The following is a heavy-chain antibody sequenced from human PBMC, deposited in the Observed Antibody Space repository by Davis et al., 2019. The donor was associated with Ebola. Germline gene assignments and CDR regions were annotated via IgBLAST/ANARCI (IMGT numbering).Heavy chain of an antibody. Sequence: GESLKISCAASGFTFRSYWMSWVRQAPGKGLEWVANIKPDGNEQQYVDSVKGRFTVSRDNVKNSLYLQLNSLRAEDTAVYYCAKTMGWLQQSGEEYFQNWGQGTLVTVSS. CDR2: IKPDGNEQ. CDR3: AKTMGWLQQSGEEYFQN. V-gene: IGHV3-7*03. CDR1: GFTFRSYW. D-gene: IGHD5-24*01. J-gene: IGHJ1*01.